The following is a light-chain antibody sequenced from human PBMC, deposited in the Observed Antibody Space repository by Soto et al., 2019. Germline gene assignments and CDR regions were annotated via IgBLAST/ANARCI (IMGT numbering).Light chain of an antibody. CDR3: QHRKNWPLT. CDR2: GAS. CDR1: QSVSSY. Sequence: EIVLTQSPATLSLSPGERATLSCRASQSVSSYLAWYQQKPGQAPRLLIYGASNRATGIPARFSGSGSGTDFTLTISSLEPEDFTVYYCQHRKNWPLTFGGGTKVEIK. J-gene: IGKJ4*01. V-gene: IGKV3-11*01.